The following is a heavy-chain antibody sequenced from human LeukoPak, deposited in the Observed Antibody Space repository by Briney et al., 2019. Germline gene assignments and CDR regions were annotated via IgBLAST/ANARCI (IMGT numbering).Heavy chain of an antibody. V-gene: IGHV3-23*01. CDR1: GFTFSDYV. D-gene: IGHD2-15*01. CDR2: ITASGDRT. CDR3: ARRDIVVVVSASDY. J-gene: IGHJ4*02. Sequence: GGSLRLSCAASGFTFSDYVMIWVRQAPGKGLEWVSGITASGDRTFYGDSVRGRFTMSRDNSKNTVYLQMNSLRVDDTAVYYCARRDIVVVVSASDYWGQGTLVTVSS.